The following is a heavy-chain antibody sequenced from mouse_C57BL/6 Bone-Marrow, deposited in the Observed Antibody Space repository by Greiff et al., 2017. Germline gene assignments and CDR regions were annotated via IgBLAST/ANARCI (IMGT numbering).Heavy chain of an antibody. V-gene: IGHV1-59*01. Sequence: VQLQQPGAELVRPGTSVKLSCKASGYTFTSYWMHWVQQRPGQGLEWIGVIDPSDSYTNYNQKFKGKATLTVDTSSSTAYMQLSSLTSEDSAVYYCARRGPFAYWGQGTLVTVSA. CDR2: IDPSDSYT. J-gene: IGHJ3*01. CDR1: GYTFTSYW. CDR3: ARRGPFAY.